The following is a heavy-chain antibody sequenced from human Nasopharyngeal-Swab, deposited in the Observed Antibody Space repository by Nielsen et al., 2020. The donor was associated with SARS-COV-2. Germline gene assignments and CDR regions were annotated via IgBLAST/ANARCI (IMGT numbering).Heavy chain of an antibody. D-gene: IGHD1-1*01. V-gene: IGHV3-74*01. CDR3: VRDSPWQELDY. CDR2: INSEGSST. J-gene: IGHJ4*02. Sequence: GGSLRLSCAASGFTFSSYWMHWVRQAPGKGLVWVSRINSEGSSTSYADSVKGRFTISRDNAKNTLYLQMNSLRAEDTAVYYCVRDSPWQELDYWGQGTLVTVSS. CDR1: GFTFSSYW.